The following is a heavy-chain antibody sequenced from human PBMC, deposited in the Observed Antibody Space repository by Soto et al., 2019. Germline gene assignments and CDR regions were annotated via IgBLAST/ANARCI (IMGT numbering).Heavy chain of an antibody. CDR1: GFTFSSYS. Sequence: GGSLRLSCAASGFTFSSYSMNWVRQAPGKGLEWVSSISSSSSYIYYADSVKGRFTISRDNAKNSLYRQMNSRRAEDTAVYYCARDLSIAARPGVWFDPWGQGTLVTVSS. CDR2: ISSSSSYI. V-gene: IGHV3-21*01. D-gene: IGHD6-6*01. J-gene: IGHJ5*02. CDR3: ARDLSIAARPGVWFDP.